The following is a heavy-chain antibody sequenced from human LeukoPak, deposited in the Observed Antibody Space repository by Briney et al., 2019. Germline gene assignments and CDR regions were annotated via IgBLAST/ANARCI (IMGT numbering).Heavy chain of an antibody. V-gene: IGHV3-21*01. D-gene: IGHD3-22*01. Sequence: GGSLRLSCAASGFTFSTYSINWVRQAPGKGLEWVSSISSSSSYLYYAVSVKGRFTISRDNAKNSLYLQMNSLRADDTAVYYCATSRFFSGYYYDYWGQGTLVTVSS. CDR2: ISSSSSYL. CDR3: ATSRFFSGYYYDY. J-gene: IGHJ4*02. CDR1: GFTFSTYS.